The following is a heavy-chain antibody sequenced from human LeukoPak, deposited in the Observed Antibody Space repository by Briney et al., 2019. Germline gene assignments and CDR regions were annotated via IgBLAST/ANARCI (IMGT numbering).Heavy chain of an antibody. CDR3: AEDAQLDYYDSSGYYTFQH. CDR2: ISGSGGST. CDR1: GFTFSSYA. Sequence: GGSLRLSYAASGFTFSSYAMSWVRQAPGRGLEWVSAISGSGGSTYYADSVKGRFTISRDNSKNTLYLQMNSLRAEDTAVYYCAEDAQLDYYDSSGYYTFQHWGQGTLVTVTP. J-gene: IGHJ1*01. D-gene: IGHD3-22*01. V-gene: IGHV3-23*01.